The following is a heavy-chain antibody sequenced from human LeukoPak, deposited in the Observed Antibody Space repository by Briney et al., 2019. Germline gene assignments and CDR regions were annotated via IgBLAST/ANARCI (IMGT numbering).Heavy chain of an antibody. CDR2: ISSSSSYI. J-gene: IGHJ6*02. Sequence: GGSLRLSCAASGFTFSSYSMNWVRQAPGKGLEWVSSISSSSSYIYYADSVKGRFTISRDNAKNSLYLQMNSLRAEDTAVYYCARADYCSGGSCYLSCYYGMDVWGQGTTVTVSS. CDR3: ARADYCSGGSCYLSCYYGMDV. CDR1: GFTFSSYS. D-gene: IGHD2-15*01. V-gene: IGHV3-21*01.